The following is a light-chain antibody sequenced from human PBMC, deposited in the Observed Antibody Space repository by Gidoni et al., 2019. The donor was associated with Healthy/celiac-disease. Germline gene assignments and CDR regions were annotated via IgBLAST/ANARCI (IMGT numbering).Light chain of an antibody. CDR1: QSVLYSSNNKNY. V-gene: IGKV4-1*01. Sequence: DIVMTQSPASLAVSLGERATINCKSSQSVLYSSNNKNYLAWYQQKPGQPPKLLIYWASTRESGVPDRFSGSGSGTDFTLTISSLQAEDVAVYYCQQYYSTPRTFGPXTKVDIK. CDR2: WAS. CDR3: QQYYSTPRT. J-gene: IGKJ3*01.